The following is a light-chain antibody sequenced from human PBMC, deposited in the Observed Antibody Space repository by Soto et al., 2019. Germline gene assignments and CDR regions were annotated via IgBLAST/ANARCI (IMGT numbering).Light chain of an antibody. CDR1: QSISSW. CDR3: KQYDTYPYTGT. CDR2: KAS. V-gene: IGKV1-5*03. Sequence: DIQMTQSPSTLSASVGGRVTITCRASQSISSWLAWYQQKPGKAPKLLIYKASTLESGVPSRFSGSGSGTEFTLTISSLQPDDFGTYYCKQYDTYPYTGTFGQGTKVDIK. J-gene: IGKJ1*01.